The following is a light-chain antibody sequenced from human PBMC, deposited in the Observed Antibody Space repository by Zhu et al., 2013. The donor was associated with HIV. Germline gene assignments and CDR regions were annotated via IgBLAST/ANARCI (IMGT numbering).Light chain of an antibody. CDR3: ISYTTSFTYV. CDR1: SSDVGAYKY. V-gene: IGLV2-14*01. Sequence: QSALTQPASVSGSPGQSITISCTGTSSDVGAYKYVSWYRQYPGKAPQLMIFEVNHRPSGVSNRLSGSKSGSTASLTISGLQAEDEADYYCISYTTSFTYVFGTGTRVTVL. CDR2: EVN. J-gene: IGLJ1*01.